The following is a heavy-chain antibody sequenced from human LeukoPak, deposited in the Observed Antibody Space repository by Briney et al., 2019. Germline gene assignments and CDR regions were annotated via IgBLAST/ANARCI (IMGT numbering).Heavy chain of an antibody. J-gene: IGHJ4*02. Sequence: ASVKVSCKASGYTFTSYGITWVQQAPGQGLEWMGWISAYNGYTHYAQKLQGRVTMTTDTSTSTAYMEVRSLRSDDTAVYYCARDVLHRIYYESSAYHPGSSHWGQGTLVTVSS. CDR1: GYTFTSYG. CDR3: ARDVLHRIYYESSAYHPGSSH. CDR2: ISAYNGYT. D-gene: IGHD3-22*01. V-gene: IGHV1-18*01.